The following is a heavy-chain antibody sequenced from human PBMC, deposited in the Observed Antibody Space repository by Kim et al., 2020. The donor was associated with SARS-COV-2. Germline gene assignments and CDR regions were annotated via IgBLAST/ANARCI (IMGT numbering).Heavy chain of an antibody. CDR2: ISDNARRS. CDR3: GSNRSRVSEL. Sequence: GGSLRLSCEASGFTFRSSGMHWVRQAPGEGLVWVARISDNARRSDSADSVQGRFAISRDDARNTITLQLHSLRGDDTAVYYCGSNRSRVSELGGQGALVT. D-gene: IGHD4-4*01. V-gene: IGHV3-74*01. J-gene: IGHJ1*01. CDR1: GFTFRSSG.